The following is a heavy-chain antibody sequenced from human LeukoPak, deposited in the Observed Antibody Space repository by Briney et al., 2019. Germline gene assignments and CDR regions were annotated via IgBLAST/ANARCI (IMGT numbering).Heavy chain of an antibody. CDR3: ARAQNYYDQTFDY. CDR2: MNPNSGNT. D-gene: IGHD3-22*01. CDR1: GYTFTSYD. Sequence: ASVKVSCKASGYTFTSYDINWVRQATGQGLEWMGWMNPNSGNTGYAQKFQGRVTMTRNTSISTAYMELSSLRSEDTAVYYCARAQNYYDQTFDYWGQGTLVTVSS. J-gene: IGHJ4*02. V-gene: IGHV1-8*01.